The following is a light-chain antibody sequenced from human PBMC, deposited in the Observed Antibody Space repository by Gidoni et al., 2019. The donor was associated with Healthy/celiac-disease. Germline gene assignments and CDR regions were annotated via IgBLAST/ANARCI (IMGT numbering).Light chain of an antibody. Sequence: DIQLTQSPSFLSASVGDRVTLTCRASQGISSYLAWYQQKPGQAPKLLIYAASTLQSGVPSRFSGSGSGTEFTLTISSLQPEDFATYYCQQRESFGPGTKVDIK. CDR3: QQRES. CDR2: AAS. J-gene: IGKJ3*01. V-gene: IGKV1-9*01. CDR1: QGISSY.